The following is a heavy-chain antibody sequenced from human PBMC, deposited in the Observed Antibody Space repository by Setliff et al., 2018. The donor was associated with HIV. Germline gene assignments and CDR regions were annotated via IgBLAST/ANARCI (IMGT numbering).Heavy chain of an antibody. CDR1: GFSVSTNY. CDR2: INSRGSGT. CDR3: ARVRTTVSADFYYYMDV. Sequence: GGSLRLSCAASGFSVSTNYLTWVRQAPGKGLEWVSDINSRGSGTYYAESVKGRFTISRDNAQNSLYLQINSLRADDTAVYYCARVRTTVSADFYYYMDVWGKGTTVTV. D-gene: IGHD4-17*01. J-gene: IGHJ6*03. V-gene: IGHV3-21*01.